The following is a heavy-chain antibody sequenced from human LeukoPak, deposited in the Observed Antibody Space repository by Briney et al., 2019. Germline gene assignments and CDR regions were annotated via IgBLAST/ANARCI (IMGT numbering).Heavy chain of an antibody. Sequence: SETLSLTCTVSGGSVSSRSHYWGWIRQPPGKGLEWIGSTYYSGSTYYNPSLKSRVTISVDTSKNQFSLKLSSVTAADTAVYYCARVFRCSSTSCPYYYYYYMDVWGKGTTVTVSS. J-gene: IGHJ6*03. CDR1: GGSVSSRSHY. D-gene: IGHD2-2*01. CDR2: TYYSGST. V-gene: IGHV4-39*01. CDR3: ARVFRCSSTSCPYYYYYYMDV.